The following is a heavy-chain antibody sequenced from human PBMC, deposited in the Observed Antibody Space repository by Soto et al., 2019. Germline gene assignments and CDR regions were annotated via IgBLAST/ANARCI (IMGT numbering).Heavy chain of an antibody. CDR3: AKDSAPLRFHASPFDY. CDR1: GFTFDDYA. Sequence: PGGSLRLSCAASGFTFDDYAMHWVRQAPGKGLEWVSGISWNSGSIGYADSVKGRFTISRDNAKNSLYLQMNSLRAEDTALYYCAKDSAPLRFHASPFDYWGQGTLVTVSS. V-gene: IGHV3-9*01. CDR2: ISWNSGSI. J-gene: IGHJ4*02. D-gene: IGHD3-3*01.